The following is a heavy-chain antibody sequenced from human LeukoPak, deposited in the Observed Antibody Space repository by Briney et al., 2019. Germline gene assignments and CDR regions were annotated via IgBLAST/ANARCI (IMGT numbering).Heavy chain of an antibody. Sequence: GGSLRLSCAASGFTFSNAWMSWVRQAPGKGPEWVGRIKSKTDGGTTDYAAPVKGRFTISRDDSKNTLYLQMNSLKTEDTAVYYCTAVPIVVVPAAMIYYFDYWGQGTLVTVSS. D-gene: IGHD2-2*01. V-gene: IGHV3-15*01. CDR1: GFTFSNAW. CDR2: IKSKTDGGTT. J-gene: IGHJ4*02. CDR3: TAVPIVVVPAAMIYYFDY.